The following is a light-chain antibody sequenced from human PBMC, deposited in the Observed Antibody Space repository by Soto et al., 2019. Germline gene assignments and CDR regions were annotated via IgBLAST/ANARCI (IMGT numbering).Light chain of an antibody. J-gene: IGLJ2*01. Sequence: QSALTQPRLVSGSPGQSVTISCTETSSDVGGYNYVSWYQQHPGKAPKLMIYDVSKRPSGVPDRFSGSKSGNTASLTISGLQAEDEADYYCCSYAGSYTLFGGGTKLTVL. CDR1: SSDVGGYNY. CDR2: DVS. V-gene: IGLV2-11*01. CDR3: CSYAGSYTL.